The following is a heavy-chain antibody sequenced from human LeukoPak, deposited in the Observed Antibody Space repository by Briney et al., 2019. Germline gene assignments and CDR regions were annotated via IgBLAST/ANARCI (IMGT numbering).Heavy chain of an antibody. CDR1: GFTFSSYA. CDR3: AKVSSSSCHSTEYYFDY. D-gene: IGHD6-13*01. J-gene: IGHJ4*02. Sequence: GGSLRLSCAASGFTFSSYAMSWVRKAPGKGLEWVSAISGSGGSTYYADSVKGRFTISRDNSKNTLYLQMNSLRAEDTAVYYCAKVSSSSCHSTEYYFDYWGQGTLVTVSS. V-gene: IGHV3-23*01. CDR2: ISGSGGST.